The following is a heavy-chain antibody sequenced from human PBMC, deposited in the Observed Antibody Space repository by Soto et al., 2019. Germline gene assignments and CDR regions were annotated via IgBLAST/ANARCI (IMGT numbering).Heavy chain of an antibody. J-gene: IGHJ4*02. D-gene: IGHD3-22*01. CDR1: GFTFSSYW. CDR3: AIRASYYDSSGYFDY. Sequence: EVQLVESGGGLVQPGGSLRLSCAASGFTFSSYWMHWVRQAPGKGLVWVSRINSDGSSTSYADSVKGRFTISRDNARNTLYLQMNSLRAEDTAVYYCAIRASYYDSSGYFDYWGQGTLVTVSS. V-gene: IGHV3-74*01. CDR2: INSDGSST.